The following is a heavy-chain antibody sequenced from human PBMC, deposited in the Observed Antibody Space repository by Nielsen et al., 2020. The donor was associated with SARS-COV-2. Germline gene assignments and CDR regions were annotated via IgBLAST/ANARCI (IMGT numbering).Heavy chain of an antibody. Sequence: GESLKISCAASGFTFNSYAMSWVRQAPGKGLEWVSSLSSSGGNAYYIDSVKGRFTISRDSSKTTLYLQMNSLRAENTAVYYCAKDTSGDGYNFVRLGSFDYWGQGTLVTVSS. J-gene: IGHJ4*02. V-gene: IGHV3-23*01. CDR2: LSSSGGNA. D-gene: IGHD5-24*01. CDR3: AKDTSGDGYNFVRLGSFDY. CDR1: GFTFNSYA.